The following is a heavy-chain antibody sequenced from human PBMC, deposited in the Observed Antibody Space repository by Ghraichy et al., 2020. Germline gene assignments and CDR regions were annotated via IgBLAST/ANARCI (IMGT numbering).Heavy chain of an antibody. CDR1: GGSFSGYY. J-gene: IGHJ6*02. V-gene: IGHV4-34*01. D-gene: IGHD6-13*01. Sequence: SETLSLTCAVYGGSFSGYYWSWIRQPPGKGLEWIGEINHSGSTNYNPSLKSRVTISVDTSKNQFSLKLSSVTAADTAVYYCARGISRRAAAGRYYYYYGMDVWGQGTTVTVSS. CDR2: INHSGST. CDR3: ARGISRRAAAGRYYYYYGMDV.